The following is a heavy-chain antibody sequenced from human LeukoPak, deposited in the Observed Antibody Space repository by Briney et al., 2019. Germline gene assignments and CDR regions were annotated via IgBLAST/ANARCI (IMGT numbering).Heavy chain of an antibody. V-gene: IGHV1-69*04. CDR2: IIPILGIA. CDR3: ARDPIAARPNY. Sequence: ASVKVSCKASGYTFTSYGISWVRQAPGQGLEWMGRIIPILGIANYAQKFQGRVTITADKSTSTAYMELSSLRSEDTAVYYCARDPIAARPNYWGQGTLVTVSS. CDR1: GYTFTSYG. D-gene: IGHD6-6*01. J-gene: IGHJ4*02.